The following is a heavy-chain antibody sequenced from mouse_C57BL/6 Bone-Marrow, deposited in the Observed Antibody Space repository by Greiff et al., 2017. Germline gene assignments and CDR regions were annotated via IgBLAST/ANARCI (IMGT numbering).Heavy chain of an antibody. V-gene: IGHV5-4*01. CDR2: ISDGGSYT. Sequence: EVQGVESGGGLVKPGGSLKLSCAASGFTFSSYAMSWVRQTPEKRLEWVATISDGGSYTYYPDNVKGRFTISRDNAKNNLYLQMSHLKSEDTAMYYCAREDYYEGFAYWGQGGLVTVSA. CDR1: GFTFSSYA. J-gene: IGHJ3*01. D-gene: IGHD2-4*01. CDR3: AREDYYEGFAY.